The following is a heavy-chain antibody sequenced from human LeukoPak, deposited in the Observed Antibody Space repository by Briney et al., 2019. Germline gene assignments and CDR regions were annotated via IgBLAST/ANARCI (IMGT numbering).Heavy chain of an antibody. CDR3: ATVGYSSGWYLDY. CDR2: ISAYNGNT. CDR1: GYTFTSYD. D-gene: IGHD6-19*01. Sequence: GASVKVSCKASGYTFTSYDINWVRQATGQGLEWMGWISAYNGNTNYAQKLQGRVTMTTDTSTSTAYMELRSLRSEDTAVYYCATVGYSSGWYLDYWGQGTLVTVSS. V-gene: IGHV1-18*01. J-gene: IGHJ4*02.